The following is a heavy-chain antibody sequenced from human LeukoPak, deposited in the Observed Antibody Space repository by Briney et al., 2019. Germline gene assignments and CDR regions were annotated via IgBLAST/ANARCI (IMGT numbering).Heavy chain of an antibody. Sequence: GGSLRLSCAASGFTFRTHNMNWVSQAPGKGLEWLSYISDTSNTMYYADSVKGRFTISRDNADGSLFLQMNSLTAEDTAVYYCVRASVTVVDPFYFYYYMDVWGKGTTVTVSS. CDR1: GFTFRTHN. V-gene: IGHV3-48*01. CDR3: VRASVTVVDPFYFYYYMDV. CDR2: ISDTSNTM. J-gene: IGHJ6*03. D-gene: IGHD2-15*01.